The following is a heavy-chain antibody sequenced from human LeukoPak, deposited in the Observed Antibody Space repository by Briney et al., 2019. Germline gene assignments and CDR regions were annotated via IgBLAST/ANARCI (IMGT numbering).Heavy chain of an antibody. CDR1: GDSVSSNSAA. CDR3: ARGGYYGSGSYYNSWYFDL. D-gene: IGHD3-10*01. Sequence: SQTLSLTCAISGDSVSSNSAAWNWIRQSPSRGLEWLGRTYYRSKWYNDYAVSVKSRITINPDTSKNQFSLQLNSVTPEDTAVCYCARGGYYGSGSYYNSWYFDLWGRGTLVTVSS. V-gene: IGHV6-1*01. CDR2: TYYRSKWYN. J-gene: IGHJ2*01.